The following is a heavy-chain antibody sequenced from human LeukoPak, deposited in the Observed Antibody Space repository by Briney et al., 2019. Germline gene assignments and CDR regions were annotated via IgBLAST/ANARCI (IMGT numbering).Heavy chain of an antibody. V-gene: IGHV4-59*08. Sequence: TSETLSLTCTVSGGSISSYYWSWIRQPPGKGLEWIGYIYYSGSTNYNPSLKSRVTISVDTSKNQFSLKLSSVTAADTAVYYCARTLYGSVTYYYFDHWGQGTLVTVSS. CDR2: IYYSGST. J-gene: IGHJ4*02. D-gene: IGHD3-10*01. CDR1: GGSISSYY. CDR3: ARTLYGSVTYYYFDH.